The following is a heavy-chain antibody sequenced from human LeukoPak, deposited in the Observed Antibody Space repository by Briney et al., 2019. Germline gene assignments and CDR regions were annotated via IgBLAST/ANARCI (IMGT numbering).Heavy chain of an antibody. Sequence: ASVKVSCKASGYTFTRYGISWVRQAPGQGLEWMGWISAYNGNTNYAQKLQGRVTMTTDTSTSTAYMELRSLRSDDTAVYYCARISTTKDDFDYWGQGTLVTVSS. CDR1: GYTFTRYG. CDR2: ISAYNGNT. D-gene: IGHD4-11*01. CDR3: ARISTTKDDFDY. J-gene: IGHJ4*02. V-gene: IGHV1-18*04.